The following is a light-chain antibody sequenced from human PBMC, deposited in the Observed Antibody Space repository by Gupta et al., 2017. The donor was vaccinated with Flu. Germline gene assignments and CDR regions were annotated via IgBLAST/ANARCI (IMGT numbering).Light chain of an antibody. CDR2: SNS. J-gene: IGLJ3*02. CDR1: SSNIGSTP. CDR3: GSWDDSLSGPV. V-gene: IGLV1-44*01. Sequence: QSVLTQTPSASGTPGPRVTISCSVSSSNIGSTPVNWYQQLPGTAPKLLIYSNSQRPSGVPDRFSGSKSDTSASLAISGLQSEDEADCYCGSWDDSLSGPVFGEGTKVTVL.